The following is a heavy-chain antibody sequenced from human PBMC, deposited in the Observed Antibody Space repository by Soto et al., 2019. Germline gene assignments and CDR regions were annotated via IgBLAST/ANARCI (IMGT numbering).Heavy chain of an antibody. V-gene: IGHV4-4*02. J-gene: IGHJ6*02. Sequence: SETLSLTCAISGGSISSNNWWTWVRQSPGKGLEWIGEIHHSETTNYNPSLDRRVTISVDKSKNQFSLKLTSVTAADTADYYCARTSYYESTGYYNMDVWGQGTTVS. CDR2: IHHSETT. D-gene: IGHD3-22*01. CDR1: GGSISSNNW. CDR3: ARTSYYESTGYYNMDV.